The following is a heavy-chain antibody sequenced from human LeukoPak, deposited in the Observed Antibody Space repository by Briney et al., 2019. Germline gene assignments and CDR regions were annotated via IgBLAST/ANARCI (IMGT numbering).Heavy chain of an antibody. D-gene: IGHD6-19*01. J-gene: IGHJ4*02. CDR3: AREGGSSGWYFDY. CDR2: INPNSGGT. V-gene: IGHV1-2*02. Sequence: GASVKVSCKASGYTFTGYYMHWVRQAPGQGLEWMGWINPNSGGTNYAQKFQGRVTMTRDTSISTAYMELSRLRSEDTAVYYCAREGGSSGWYFDYWGQGTLVTVSS. CDR1: GYTFTGYY.